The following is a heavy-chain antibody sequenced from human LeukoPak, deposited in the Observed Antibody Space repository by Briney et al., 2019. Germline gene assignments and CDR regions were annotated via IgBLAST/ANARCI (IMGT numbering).Heavy chain of an antibody. Sequence: GGSLRLSCAASGFTFSDYSMNWVRQAPEKGLEWISYVGISSGNTKYADSVKGRFTISGDSAKNSVFLQMNNLRVEDTAVYYWARDRRYAFDTWGQGTLVTVSS. CDR2: VGISSGNT. CDR3: ARDRRYAFDT. J-gene: IGHJ4*02. D-gene: IGHD5-12*01. V-gene: IGHV3-48*04. CDR1: GFTFSDYS.